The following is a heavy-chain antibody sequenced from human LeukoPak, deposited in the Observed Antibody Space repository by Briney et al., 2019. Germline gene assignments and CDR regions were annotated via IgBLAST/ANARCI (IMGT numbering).Heavy chain of an antibody. CDR3: ARDLGIGSGWRGENWFDP. D-gene: IGHD6-19*01. J-gene: IGHJ5*02. CDR2: ISAYNGNT. Sequence: GASVKVSCKASGYTFTSYGISWVRQAPGQGLEWMGWISAYNGNTNYAQKLQGRVTMTTDTSTSTAYMELRSLRSDDTAVYYCARDLGIGSGWRGENWFDPWGQGTLVTVSS. CDR1: GYTFTSYG. V-gene: IGHV1-18*01.